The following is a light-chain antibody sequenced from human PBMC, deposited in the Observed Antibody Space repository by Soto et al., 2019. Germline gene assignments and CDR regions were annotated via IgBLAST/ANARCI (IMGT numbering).Light chain of an antibody. CDR1: QSINTW. J-gene: IGKJ1*01. V-gene: IGKV1-5*03. CDR2: EAS. CDR3: HQYDNIRGT. Sequence: DIQMTQSHSTLSASVGDRVTLTCLASQSINTWLAWYQQKPGKAPQLLIFEASNLETGVPSRFTGSGSGTEFTLTISSLQPDDFAIYYCHQYDNIRGTFGQGTKVDIK.